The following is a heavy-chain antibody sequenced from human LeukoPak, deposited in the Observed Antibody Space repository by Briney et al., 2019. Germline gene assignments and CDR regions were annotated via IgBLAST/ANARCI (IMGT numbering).Heavy chain of an antibody. CDR2: ISISGSTI. J-gene: IGHJ4*02. V-gene: IGHV3-11*01. CDR3: ARDSPASSGEVDY. D-gene: IGHD2-15*01. CDR1: GFTFSEYY. Sequence: GGSLRLSFAASGFTFSEYYMSWIRQAPGKGLEWVSYISISGSTIYYAHSVQGRLTIYRDNAKNSLYLKMNSVRAEDTAVYYCARDSPASSGEVDYWGQGTLVTVSS.